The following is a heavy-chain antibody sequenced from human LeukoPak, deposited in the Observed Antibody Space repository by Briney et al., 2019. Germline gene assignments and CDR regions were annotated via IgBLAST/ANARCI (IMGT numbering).Heavy chain of an antibody. CDR3: ARRRVVVVAATVPSLKRYWYFDL. D-gene: IGHD2-15*01. Sequence: AETLSLTCAVYGGSFSGYYWSWIRQPPGKGLEWIGEINHSGSTNYNPSLKSRVNISVDTSKNQFSLKLSSVTAADTAVYYCARRRVVVVAATVPSLKRYWYFDLWGRGTLVTVSS. CDR1: GGSFSGYY. V-gene: IGHV4-34*01. CDR2: INHSGST. J-gene: IGHJ2*01.